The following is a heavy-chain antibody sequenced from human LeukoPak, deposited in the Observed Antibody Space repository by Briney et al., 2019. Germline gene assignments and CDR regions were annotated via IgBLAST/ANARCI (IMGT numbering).Heavy chain of an antibody. CDR3: ARDGDAYNFDF. D-gene: IGHD5-24*01. Sequence: GGSLRLSCAASGFTFSSYWMHWVRQAPGKGLVWVSRINSDGSSTSYADSVKGRFTISRDNVKNTLYLQMNSLRADDTAVYYCARDGDAYNFDFWGQGALVTVSP. J-gene: IGHJ4*02. V-gene: IGHV3-74*01. CDR2: INSDGSST. CDR1: GFTFSSYW.